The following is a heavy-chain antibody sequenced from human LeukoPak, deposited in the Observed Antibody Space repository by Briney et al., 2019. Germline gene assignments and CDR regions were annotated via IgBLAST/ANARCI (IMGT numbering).Heavy chain of an antibody. Sequence: GGSLRLSCAASGFTFSSYGMHWVRQAPGKGLEWVAFIWYDGSNKYYADSVKGRFTISRDNSKNTLYLQMNSLRAEDTDVYYCAKDIRGYSYGPFDYWGQGTLVTVSS. J-gene: IGHJ4*02. CDR1: GFTFSSYG. D-gene: IGHD5-18*01. CDR3: AKDIRGYSYGPFDY. V-gene: IGHV3-30*02. CDR2: IWYDGSNK.